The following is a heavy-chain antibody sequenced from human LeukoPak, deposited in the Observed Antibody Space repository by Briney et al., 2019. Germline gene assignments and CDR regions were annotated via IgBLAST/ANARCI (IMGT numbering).Heavy chain of an antibody. CDR3: AREMWVARSGFDI. V-gene: IGHV4-34*01. J-gene: IGHJ3*02. D-gene: IGHD3-3*01. Sequence: SETLSLTCSVYDGSLYEYYWSWFRQSPGKGLEWIGEVSHGGGTNYNWSLESRVTISVDKSKNQFSLMVTSVTAADTAIYYCAREMWVARSGFDIWAQGTVVTASS. CDR2: VSHGGGT. CDR1: DGSLYEYY.